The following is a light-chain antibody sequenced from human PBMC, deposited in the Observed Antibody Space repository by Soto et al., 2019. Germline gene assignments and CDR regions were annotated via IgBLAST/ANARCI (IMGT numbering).Light chain of an antibody. CDR2: DAS. CDR1: QSVAGN. V-gene: IGKV3-11*01. Sequence: EIVLTQSPATLSLSPGNRATLSCRASQSVAGNLAWYQKKPGQPPRLLFYDASNRATGIPARFSGSGSGTDFTLTITSLEPEDFAVYYCQQRSNWPSTFGGGTKVEIK. CDR3: QQRSNWPST. J-gene: IGKJ4*01.